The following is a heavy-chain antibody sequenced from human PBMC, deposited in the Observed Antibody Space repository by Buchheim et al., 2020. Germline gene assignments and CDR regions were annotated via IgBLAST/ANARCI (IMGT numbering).Heavy chain of an antibody. V-gene: IGHV3-11*06. CDR1: GFTFSDYY. CDR2: ISSSSSYT. CDR3: ARVLDYYGSGRPDYYYYGMDV. J-gene: IGHJ6*02. Sequence: QVQLVESGGGLVKPGGSLRLSCAASGFTFSDYYMSWIRQAPGKGLEWVSYISSSSSYTNYADSVKGRFTISRANAKNSLYLQMNSLRAEDTAVYYCARVLDYYGSGRPDYYYYGMDVWGQGTT. D-gene: IGHD3-10*01.